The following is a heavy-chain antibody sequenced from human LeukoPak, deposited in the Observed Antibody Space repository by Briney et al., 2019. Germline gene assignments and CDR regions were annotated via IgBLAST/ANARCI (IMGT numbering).Heavy chain of an antibody. CDR3: ARGTLFDP. V-gene: IGHV3-21*01. J-gene: IGHJ5*02. Sequence: GGSLRLSCAASGFTFMTYSMNWVRQAPGKGLEWVSSISGSSNDIHYADSVKGRFTISRDNTKNSLYLQVNSLRAEDTAVYYCARGTLFDPWGQGTLVTVSS. D-gene: IGHD1-14*01. CDR2: ISGSSNDI. CDR1: GFTFMTYS.